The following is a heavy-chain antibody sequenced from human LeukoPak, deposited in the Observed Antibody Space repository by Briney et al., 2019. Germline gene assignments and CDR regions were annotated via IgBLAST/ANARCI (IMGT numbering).Heavy chain of an antibody. CDR2: IIPIFGIA. J-gene: IGHJ3*02. Sequence: SVKVSCKVSGGIFSSYAISWVRQAPGQGLEWMGRIIPIFGIANYAQKFQGRVTITADKSTSTAYMELSSLRSEGTAVFYCARDWGYYDSSGYVAFDIWGQGTMVTVSS. D-gene: IGHD3-22*01. CDR3: ARDWGYYDSSGYVAFDI. V-gene: IGHV1-69*04. CDR1: GGIFSSYA.